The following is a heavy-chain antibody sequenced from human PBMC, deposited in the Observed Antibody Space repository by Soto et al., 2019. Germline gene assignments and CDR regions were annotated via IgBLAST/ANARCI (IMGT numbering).Heavy chain of an antibody. J-gene: IGHJ4*02. CDR2: IYSGGST. V-gene: IGHV3-53*01. CDR3: AGSHTAYTGIDY. Sequence: GGSLRLSCAASGFTVSSNYMSWVRQAPGKGLEWVSVIYSGGSTYYADSVKGRFTISRDNSKNTLYPQMNSLRAEDTAVYYCAGSHTAYTGIDYWGQGTLVTVSS. CDR1: GFTVSSNY. D-gene: IGHD2-2*02.